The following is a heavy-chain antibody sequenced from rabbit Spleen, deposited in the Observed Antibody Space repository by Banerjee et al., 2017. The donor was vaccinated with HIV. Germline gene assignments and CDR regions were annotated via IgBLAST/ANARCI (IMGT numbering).Heavy chain of an antibody. Sequence: EQLEESGGGLVKPEGSLTLTCKASGVSFSNKAVMCWVRQAPGKGLEWIGCIWTGDDTSYYATWAKGRFTISKASSTTVSLQMASLTAADTATYFCARDTGTSFSTYGMDLWGPGTLVTVS. CDR1: GVSFSNKAV. J-gene: IGHJ6*01. CDR2: IWTGDDTS. CDR3: ARDTGTSFSTYGMDL. D-gene: IGHD7-1*01. V-gene: IGHV1S45*01.